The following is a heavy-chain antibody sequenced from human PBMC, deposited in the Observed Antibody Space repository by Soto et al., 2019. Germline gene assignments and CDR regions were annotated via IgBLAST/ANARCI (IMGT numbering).Heavy chain of an antibody. V-gene: IGHV4-59*01. CDR2: IHYSGST. D-gene: IGHD6-6*01. Sequence: PSETLSLTCTVSGGSISGSYWSWIRQTPGKVLEWVGYIHYSGSTNYNPSLKSRVTMSVDSAKNQFSLQLSSVTAADTAVYYCAILSNWGQGTLVTVSS. J-gene: IGHJ4*02. CDR3: AILSN. CDR1: GGSISGSY.